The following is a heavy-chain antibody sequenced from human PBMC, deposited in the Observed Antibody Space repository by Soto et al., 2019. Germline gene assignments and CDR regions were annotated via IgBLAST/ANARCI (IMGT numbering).Heavy chain of an antibody. J-gene: IGHJ6*02. V-gene: IGHV4-31*03. CDR1: GGSISSGGYY. CDR3: ARDLASSDNDDLYGMDG. Sequence: PSETLSLTCTVSGGSISSGGYYWSWIRQHPGKGLEWIGYIYYSGSTYYNPSLKSRVTISVDTSKNQFSLKLSSVTAADTAVYYCARDLASSDNDDLYGMDGWGQGTTVTVSS. D-gene: IGHD4-17*01. CDR2: IYYSGST.